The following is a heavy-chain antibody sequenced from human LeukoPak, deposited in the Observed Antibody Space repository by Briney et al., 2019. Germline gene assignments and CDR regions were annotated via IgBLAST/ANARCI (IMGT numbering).Heavy chain of an antibody. J-gene: IGHJ4*02. V-gene: IGHV3-74*01. D-gene: IGHD2/OR15-2a*01. CDR1: GFTFSTSW. CDR2: INSDGTTI. CDR3: ARAGYYRFDY. Sequence: GGSLRLSCAASGFTFSTSWMHWVRQAPEKGMVWVSSINSDGTTIDYADSVKGRFTISRDNAKNTLYLQMNSLRDEDTAVYYCARAGYYRFDYWGQGTLVTVSS.